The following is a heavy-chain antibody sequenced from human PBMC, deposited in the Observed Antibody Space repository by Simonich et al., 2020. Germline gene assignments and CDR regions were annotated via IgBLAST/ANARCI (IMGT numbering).Heavy chain of an antibody. V-gene: IGHV3-23*01. CDR2: ISGSGGST. CDR3: ATYYFDY. J-gene: IGHJ4*02. Sequence: EVQLLESGGGLVQPGGSLRLSCAASGFTFSSYAMSGVRQAPGKGLKGFSAISGSGGSTYYADSVKGRFTISRDNSKNTLYLQMNSLRAEDTAVYYCATYYFDYWGQGTLVTVSS. CDR1: GFTFSSYA.